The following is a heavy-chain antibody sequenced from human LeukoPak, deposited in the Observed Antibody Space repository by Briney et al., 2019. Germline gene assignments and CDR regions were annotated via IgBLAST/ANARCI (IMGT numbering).Heavy chain of an antibody. Sequence: GGSLRLSCAASGFTFSSYAMSWVRRAPGKGLEWVSAISGSGGSTYYADSVKGRFTISRDNSKNTLYLQMNSLRAEDTAVYYCATLKGQNDFWSGYTDYWGQGTLVTVSS. J-gene: IGHJ4*02. CDR2: ISGSGGST. CDR1: GFTFSSYA. V-gene: IGHV3-23*01. D-gene: IGHD3-3*01. CDR3: ATLKGQNDFWSGYTDY.